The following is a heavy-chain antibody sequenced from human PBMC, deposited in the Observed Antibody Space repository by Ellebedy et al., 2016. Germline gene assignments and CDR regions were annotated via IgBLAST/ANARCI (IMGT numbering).Heavy chain of an antibody. J-gene: IGHJ4*02. CDR3: AKTAEYGS. V-gene: IGHV3-66*01. CDR2: LYGGGKT. D-gene: IGHD4-17*01. CDR1: GFTVTNDY. Sequence: GGSLRLSXTASGFTVTNDYMGWVRQAPGKGLEYVSLLYGGGKTHYTDSVKGRFTVSRDRSQNLLYLQMNRLRAEDTALYYCAKTAEYGSWGQGTLVTVSS.